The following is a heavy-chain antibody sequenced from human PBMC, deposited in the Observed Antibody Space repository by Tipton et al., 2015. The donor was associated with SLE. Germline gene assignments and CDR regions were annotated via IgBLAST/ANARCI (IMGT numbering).Heavy chain of an antibody. Sequence: TLSLTCAVYGGSFSGYYWGWIRQPPGKGLEWIGEINHSGSTNYNPSLKSRVTISVDTSKNQFSLKLSSVTAADTAVYYCARDLGSSGSFDYWGQGTLVTASS. CDR1: GGSFSGYY. V-gene: IGHV4-34*01. J-gene: IGHJ4*02. D-gene: IGHD6-13*01. CDR3: ARDLGSSGSFDY. CDR2: INHSGST.